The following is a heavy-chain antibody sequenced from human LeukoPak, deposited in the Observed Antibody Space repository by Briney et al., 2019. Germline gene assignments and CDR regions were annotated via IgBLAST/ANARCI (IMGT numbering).Heavy chain of an antibody. D-gene: IGHD3-22*01. Sequence: PGGSLRLSCAASGFTFSSYAMSWVRQAPGKELKWVGRIKSKTDGGTTDYAAHVKGRVTSSRDDSKNTLYLQMNSLKTEDTAVYYCQREYYYDSSGYLLLYWGQGTLVTVSS. V-gene: IGHV3-15*01. CDR1: GFTFSSYA. CDR3: QREYYYDSSGYLLLY. CDR2: IKSKTDGGTT. J-gene: IGHJ4*02.